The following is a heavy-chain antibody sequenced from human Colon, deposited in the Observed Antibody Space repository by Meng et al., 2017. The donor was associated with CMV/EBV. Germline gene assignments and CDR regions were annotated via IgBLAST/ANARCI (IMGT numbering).Heavy chain of an antibody. CDR3: ARVYGMDV. J-gene: IGHJ6*02. V-gene: IGHV3-30*04. CDR1: GFTFSSYA. Sequence: GESLKISCAASGFTFSSYAMHWVRQAPGKGLEWVAVISYDGSNKYYADSVKGRFTISRDNSKNTLYLQMNSLRAEDTAVYYCARVYGMDVWGQGTTVPSP. CDR2: ISYDGSNK.